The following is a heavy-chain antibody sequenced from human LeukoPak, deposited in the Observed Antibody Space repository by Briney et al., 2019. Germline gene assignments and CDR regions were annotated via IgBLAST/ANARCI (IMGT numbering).Heavy chain of an antibody. Sequence: NPGGSLRLSCAASGFTLNNAWMSWVRQGPGKGLEWVANIKPGGSEKYYVDSVKGRFTISRDNAKNSLYLQMNSLRAEDTAVYYCATFRFLGTWGQGTMVTVSP. CDR3: ATFRFLGT. D-gene: IGHD3-3*01. CDR1: GFTLNNAW. J-gene: IGHJ3*01. CDR2: IKPGGSEK. V-gene: IGHV3-7*03.